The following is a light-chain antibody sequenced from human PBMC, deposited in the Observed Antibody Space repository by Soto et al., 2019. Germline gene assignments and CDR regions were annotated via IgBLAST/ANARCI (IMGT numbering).Light chain of an antibody. CDR1: SSDVGGYNY. J-gene: IGLJ3*02. CDR3: SSYTSTNTRV. V-gene: IGLV2-14*01. CDR2: DVS. Sequence: QSVLTQPASVSGSPGQSITISCTGTSSDVGGYNYVSWYQQHPGKAPKLMIYDVSNRPSGVSNRFSGSKSGNTASLTISGLQAEDEAYYYGSSYTSTNTRVFGGGTKLTVL.